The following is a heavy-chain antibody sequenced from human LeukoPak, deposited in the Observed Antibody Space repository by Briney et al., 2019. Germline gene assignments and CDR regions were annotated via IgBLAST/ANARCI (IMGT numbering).Heavy chain of an antibody. CDR1: GFTFSSYS. V-gene: IGHV3-21*03. Sequence: GGSLRLSCAASGFTFSSYSMNWVRQAPGKGLEWVSFISSSSSYINYGDSVKGRFTISRDNSKNTLYLQMNSLKTEDTAVYYCTTELKRYYDFWSGYSCWFDPWGQGTLVTVSS. CDR3: TTELKRYYDFWSGYSCWFDP. J-gene: IGHJ5*02. D-gene: IGHD3-3*01. CDR2: ISSSSSYI.